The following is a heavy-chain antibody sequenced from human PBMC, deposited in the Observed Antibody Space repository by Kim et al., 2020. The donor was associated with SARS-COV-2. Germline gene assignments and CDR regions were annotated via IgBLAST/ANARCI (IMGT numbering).Heavy chain of an antibody. V-gene: IGHV4-59*08. CDR1: GGSISSYY. CDR3: ASRRYSSSWYPLDY. CDR2: IYYSGST. Sequence: SETLSLTCTVSGGSISSYYWSWIRQPPGKGLEWIGYIYYSGSTNYNPSLKSRVTISVDTSKNQFSLKLSSVTAADTAVYYCASRRYSSSWYPLDYWGQGTLVTVSS. J-gene: IGHJ4*02. D-gene: IGHD6-13*01.